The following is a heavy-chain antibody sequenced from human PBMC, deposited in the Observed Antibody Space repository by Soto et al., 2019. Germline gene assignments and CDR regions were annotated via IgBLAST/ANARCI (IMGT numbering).Heavy chain of an antibody. CDR2: ISPKSTYR. CDR3: VRGGGGGLFEH. Sequence: QVHLVESGGGLVKPGGSLRLSCPTSGFPFSDYYMSWIRQAPGKGLEWLSHISPKSTYRNYADSVKVRFTISRDNTKSSLFLQMNSLGVEDTAVYYCVRGGGGGLFEHWGQGVLVTVSS. D-gene: IGHD2-21*01. CDR1: GFPFSDYY. V-gene: IGHV3-11*06. J-gene: IGHJ4*02.